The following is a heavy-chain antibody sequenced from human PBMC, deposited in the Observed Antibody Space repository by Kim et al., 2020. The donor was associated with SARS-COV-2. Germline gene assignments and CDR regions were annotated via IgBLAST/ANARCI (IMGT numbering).Heavy chain of an antibody. J-gene: IGHJ6*02. D-gene: IGHD6-13*01. Sequence: GGSLRLSCAASGFTFSDYYMNWIRQAPGKGLEWVSDISSSGSTIYYADSVKGRFTISRDNAKNSLYLQMNSLRAEDTAVYYCARDRGAAGPFYYYYYGMDVWGQGTTVTVSS. CDR2: ISSSGSTI. V-gene: IGHV3-11*01. CDR1: GFTFSDYY. CDR3: ARDRGAAGPFYYYYYGMDV.